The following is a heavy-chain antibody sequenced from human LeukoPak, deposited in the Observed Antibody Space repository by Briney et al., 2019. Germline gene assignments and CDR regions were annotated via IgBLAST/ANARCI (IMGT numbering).Heavy chain of an antibody. J-gene: IGHJ5*02. Sequence: ASVKVSCKASGYTFTDYYMHWVRQAPGQGLEWMGWINPNSGGTNYAQKFQGRVTMTRDTSISTAYMELSRLRSDDTAVYYCARGHEQQLVLDWFDPWGQGTLVTVSS. CDR1: GYTFTDYY. CDR2: INPNSGGT. V-gene: IGHV1-2*02. D-gene: IGHD6-13*01. CDR3: ARGHEQQLVLDWFDP.